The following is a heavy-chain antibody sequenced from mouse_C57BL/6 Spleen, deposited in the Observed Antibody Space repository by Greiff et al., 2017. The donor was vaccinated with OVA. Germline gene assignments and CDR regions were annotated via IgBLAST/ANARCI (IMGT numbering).Heavy chain of an antibody. Sequence: VKLVESGPGLVAPSQSLSITGTVPGFSLTSYGEHWVGKPPGKGLEWLVVIWSDGSTTYNSALKSRLSISKDNSKSQVFLKMNSLQTDDTAMYYCARVKGITTVVATDYAMDYWGQGTSVTVSS. D-gene: IGHD1-1*01. CDR2: IWSDGST. J-gene: IGHJ4*01. CDR3: ARVKGITTVVATDYAMDY. V-gene: IGHV2-6*03. CDR1: GFSLTSYG.